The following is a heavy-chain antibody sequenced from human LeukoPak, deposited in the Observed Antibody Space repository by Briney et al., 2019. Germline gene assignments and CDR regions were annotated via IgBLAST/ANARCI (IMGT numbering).Heavy chain of an antibody. CDR2: ISSSSSYI. V-gene: IGHV3-21*01. CDR3: ARAVQWLRPPKHFDY. D-gene: IGHD5-12*01. Sequence: GGSLRLSCAASGFTFSSYSMNWVRQAPGKGLEWVSSISSSSSYIYYADSVKGRFTISRDNAKNSPYLQMNSLRAEDTAVYYCARAVQWLRPPKHFDYWGQGTLVTVSS. CDR1: GFTFSSYS. J-gene: IGHJ4*02.